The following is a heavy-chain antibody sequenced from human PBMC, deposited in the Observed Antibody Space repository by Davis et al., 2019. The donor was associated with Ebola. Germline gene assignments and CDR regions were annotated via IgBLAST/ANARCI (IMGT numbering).Heavy chain of an antibody. Sequence: SETLSLTCAVYGGSFSDYYWSWIRQPPEKGLDWIGEINPSESTNYNPSLKSRVTISVDTSKNQFSLKLSSVTAADTAVYYCARTTRGTRGSGWFLDYWGQGTLITVSS. CDR1: GGSFSDYY. D-gene: IGHD6-19*01. V-gene: IGHV4-34*01. J-gene: IGHJ4*02. CDR2: INPSEST. CDR3: ARTTRGTRGSGWFLDY.